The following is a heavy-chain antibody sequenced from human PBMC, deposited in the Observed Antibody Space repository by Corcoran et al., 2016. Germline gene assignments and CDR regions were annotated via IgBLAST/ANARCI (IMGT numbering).Heavy chain of an antibody. Sequence: QVQLQESGPGLVKPSGTLSLTCAVSGGSISSSNWWSWVRQPPGKGLEWIGEIYHSGSPNSNPSLKSRVTISVDKSKNQFSLKLSSVTAADTALYYCASRAYTAGGTFDYWGQGTLVTVSS. V-gene: IGHV4-4*02. CDR2: IYHSGSP. CDR1: GGSISSSNW. CDR3: ASRAYTAGGTFDY. D-gene: IGHD3-16*01. J-gene: IGHJ4*02.